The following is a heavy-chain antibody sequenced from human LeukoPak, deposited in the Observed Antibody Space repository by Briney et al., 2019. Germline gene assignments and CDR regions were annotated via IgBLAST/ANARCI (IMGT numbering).Heavy chain of an antibody. V-gene: IGHV4-59*01. J-gene: IGHJ4*01. CDR2: VHSSGNS. D-gene: IGHD2-2*01. CDR1: GDSIIDYY. CDR3: ARRPASRLTFDY. Sequence: SETLSLTCTVSGDSIIDYYWYWIRQPPGKGREWIAYVHSSGNSNHNPSLKSRVTISVDTSKNHLSLRLTAVTAADTAVYYCARRPASRLTFDYWGHGTLVTVSS.